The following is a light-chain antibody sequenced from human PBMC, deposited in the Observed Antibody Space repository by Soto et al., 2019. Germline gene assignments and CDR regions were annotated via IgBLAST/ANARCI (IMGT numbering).Light chain of an antibody. CDR1: QSLSSY. CDR3: QQRSNWAFT. V-gene: IGKV3-11*01. J-gene: IGKJ3*01. CDR2: DAS. Sequence: EIVLTQSPATLSLSPGDRATLSCRASQSLSSYLAWYQQKPGQAPRLLINDASNRATGIPARFSGSGSGTDFTLTISSLEPEDFAVYYCQQRSNWAFTFGPGTKVDIK.